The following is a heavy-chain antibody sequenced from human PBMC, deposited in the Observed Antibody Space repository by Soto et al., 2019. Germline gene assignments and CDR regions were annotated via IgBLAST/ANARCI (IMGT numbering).Heavy chain of an antibody. CDR1: GCSITSSSYY. CDR3: ARMVLGAYYYYYGMDV. V-gene: IGHV4-39*01. Sequence: SETLSLTCTISGCSITSSSYYWGWSRQPPGKGLEWIGSIYYSGSPYYNPSLKSRVTISVDTSKNQFSLKLSSVTAADTAVYYCARMVLGAYYYYYGMDVWGQGTTVT. J-gene: IGHJ6*02. CDR2: IYYSGSP. D-gene: IGHD3-3*02.